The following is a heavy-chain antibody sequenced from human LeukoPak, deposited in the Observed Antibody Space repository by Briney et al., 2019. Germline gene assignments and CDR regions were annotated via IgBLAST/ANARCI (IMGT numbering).Heavy chain of an antibody. CDR3: ARRRVTIAARGWFDP. CDR2: INHSGST. D-gene: IGHD6-6*01. CDR1: GGSFSGYY. J-gene: IGHJ5*02. V-gene: IGHV4-34*01. Sequence: SETPSLTCAVYGGSFSGYYWSWIRQPPGKGLEWIGEINHSGSTNYNPSLKSRVTISVDTSKNQFSLKLSSVTAADTAVYYCARRRVTIAARGWFDPWGQGTLVTVSS.